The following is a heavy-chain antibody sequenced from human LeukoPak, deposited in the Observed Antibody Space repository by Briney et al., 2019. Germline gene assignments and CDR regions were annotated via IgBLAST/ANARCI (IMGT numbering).Heavy chain of an antibody. J-gene: IGHJ1*01. V-gene: IGHV1-2*02. CDR3: ARGGTDEYFQH. CDR1: GYTFTGYY. Sequence: ASVKVSCKASGYTFTGYYIHWVRAAPGQGLEWMGWIHPNSGGTNYAQKFQGRVTMTRDTSITTAYMELSGLRSDDTAVYYCARGGTDEYFQHWGQGTLVTVSS. D-gene: IGHD1-26*01. CDR2: IHPNSGGT.